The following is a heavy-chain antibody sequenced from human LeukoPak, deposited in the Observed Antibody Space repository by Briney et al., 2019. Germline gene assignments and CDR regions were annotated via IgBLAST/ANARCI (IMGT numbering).Heavy chain of an antibody. D-gene: IGHD2-15*01. J-gene: IGHJ4*02. V-gene: IGHV4-59*08. CDR2: ITSSGNT. CDR3: ARASYCSAGSCYSDY. CDR1: GGSVRSYY. Sequence: SETLSLTCTVSGGSVRSYYWRWIRQPPGKGLEWIGYITSSGNTNYNPSLKSRVTISLDPSNNHFFLKLSSATASDTAVYYCARASYCSAGSCYSDYWGQGTLVTVST.